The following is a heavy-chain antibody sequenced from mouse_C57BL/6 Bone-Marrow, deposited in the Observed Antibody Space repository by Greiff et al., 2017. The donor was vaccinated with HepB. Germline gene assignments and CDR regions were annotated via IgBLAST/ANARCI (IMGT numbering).Heavy chain of an antibody. Sequence: DVQLQESGPGLVKPSQSLSLTCSVPGYSITSGYYWNWIRQFPGNKLEWMGYISYDGSNNYNPSLKNRISITRDTSKNQFFLKLNSVTTEDTATYYCAREKGFAYWGQGTLVTVSA. V-gene: IGHV3-6*01. CDR3: AREKGFAY. J-gene: IGHJ3*01. CDR1: GYSITSGYY. CDR2: ISYDGSN.